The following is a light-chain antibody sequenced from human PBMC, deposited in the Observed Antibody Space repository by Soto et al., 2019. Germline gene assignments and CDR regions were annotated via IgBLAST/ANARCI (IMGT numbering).Light chain of an antibody. V-gene: IGLV4-69*01. CDR1: SGHSSYA. Sequence: QSVLTKSLSASAYLGDSGKLTCTLSSGHSSYAIAWHQQQPEKGPRYLMKLNSDGSHSKGDEIPDRFSGSSSGAERYLTISSLQSEDEADYYCQTWGTGTLVFGGGTKLTVL. CDR3: QTWGTGTLV. J-gene: IGLJ3*02. CDR2: LNSDGSH.